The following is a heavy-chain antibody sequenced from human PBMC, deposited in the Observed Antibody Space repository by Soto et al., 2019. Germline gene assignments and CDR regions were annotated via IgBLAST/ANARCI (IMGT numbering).Heavy chain of an antibody. J-gene: IGHJ4*02. Sequence: PSETLSLTCTVSGGSISSGDYYWSWIRQPPGKGLEGIGYIYYSGSTYYNPSLKSRVTISVDTSKNQLSLKRSSVTAAVTAVYYCARGHGTYDYGAGSYYLDYWGQGTLVTVSS. D-gene: IGHD3-10*01. CDR1: GGSISSGDYY. CDR2: IYYSGST. V-gene: IGHV4-30-4*01. CDR3: ARGHGTYDYGAGSYYLDY.